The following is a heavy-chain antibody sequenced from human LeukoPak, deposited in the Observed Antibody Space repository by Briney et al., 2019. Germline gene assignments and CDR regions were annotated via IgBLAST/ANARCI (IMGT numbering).Heavy chain of an antibody. D-gene: IGHD3-22*01. CDR1: GYTFTNYG. CDR2: ISAYNGNT. CDR3: ARDGPRGYYYDSSGYLPIDY. Sequence: ASVKVSCKASGYTFTNYGISWVRQAPGQGLEWVGWISAYNGNTNYAQKLQGRVTMTTDTSTSTAYMELRSLRSDDTAVYYCARDGPRGYYYDSSGYLPIDYWGQGTLVTVSS. V-gene: IGHV1-18*01. J-gene: IGHJ4*02.